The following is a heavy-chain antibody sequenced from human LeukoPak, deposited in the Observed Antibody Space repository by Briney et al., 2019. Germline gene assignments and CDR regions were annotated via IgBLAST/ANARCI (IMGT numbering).Heavy chain of an antibody. CDR2: INQDGSGK. CDR1: GFTFSTYW. V-gene: IGHV3-7*03. J-gene: IGHJ4*02. D-gene: IGHD4-17*01. Sequence: GGSLRLSCAASGFTFSTYWMTWVRQAPGKGLEWVASINQDGSGKFYVDSVKGRFTISRDNAQKSLYLGMNSLRAEDTAFYYCARAVTSTEGYWGQGTLVTVSS. CDR3: ARAVTSTEGY.